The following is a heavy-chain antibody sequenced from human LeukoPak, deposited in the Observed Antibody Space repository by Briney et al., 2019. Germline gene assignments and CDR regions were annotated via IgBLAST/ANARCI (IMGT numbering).Heavy chain of an antibody. CDR2: IYYSGNT. CDR3: ARARHNWFDS. Sequence: KPSETLSLTCTVSGGSVSSGSYYWSWIRQPPGKGLEWIGYIYYSGNTNYNPSLKSRVTISVDTSKNQFSLKLSSVTAADTAVYYCARARHNWFDSWGQGTLVTVSS. CDR1: GGSVSSGSYY. J-gene: IGHJ5*01. V-gene: IGHV4-61*01.